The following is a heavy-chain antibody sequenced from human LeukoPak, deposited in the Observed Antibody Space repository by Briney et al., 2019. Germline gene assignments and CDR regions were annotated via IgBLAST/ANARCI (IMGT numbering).Heavy chain of an antibody. CDR1: GYTFTSYY. D-gene: IGHD6-13*01. V-gene: IGHV1-46*01. CDR3: ARATSYRGIAAAGDNYYYYYGMDV. Sequence: EASVKVSCKASGYTFTSYYMHWVRQAPGQGLEWMGIINPSGGSTSYAQKFQGRVTMTRDTSTSTVYMELSSLRSEDTAVYYCARATSYRGIAAAGDNYYYYYGMDVWGQGTTVAVSS. CDR2: INPSGGST. J-gene: IGHJ6*02.